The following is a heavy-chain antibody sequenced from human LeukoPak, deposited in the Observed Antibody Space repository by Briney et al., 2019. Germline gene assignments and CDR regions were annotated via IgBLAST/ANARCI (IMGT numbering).Heavy chain of an antibody. CDR2: IYTSGST. CDR3: ARDPTYYYDSSGAFDI. Sequence: KPSETLSLTCTVSGGSISSYYWSWIRQPAGKGLEWIGRIYTSGSTNYNPSLKSRVTMSVDTSKNQFSLKLSSVTAADTAVYYCARDPTYYYDSSGAFDIWGQGTMVTVSS. J-gene: IGHJ3*02. V-gene: IGHV4-4*07. CDR1: GGSISSYY. D-gene: IGHD3-22*01.